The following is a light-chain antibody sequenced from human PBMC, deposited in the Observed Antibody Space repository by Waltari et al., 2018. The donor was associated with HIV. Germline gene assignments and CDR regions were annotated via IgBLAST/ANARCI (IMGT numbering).Light chain of an antibody. V-gene: IGKV4-1*01. J-gene: IGKJ5*01. CDR1: QSVLYSSNNKNY. Sequence: DIVMTQSPDSLAVSLGERATINCKSSQSVLYSSNNKNYLAWYQQKPGQPPKLLIYWASIREPGVPDRFIGGGSGTDFTLTISSLQAEDVAVYYCQQYYSLPITFGQGTRLEIK. CDR3: QQYYSLPIT. CDR2: WAS.